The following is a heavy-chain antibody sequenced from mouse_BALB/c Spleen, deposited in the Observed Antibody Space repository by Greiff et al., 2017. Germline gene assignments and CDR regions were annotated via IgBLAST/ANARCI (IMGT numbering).Heavy chain of an antibody. CDR3: AKPYYYGSSFSFAY. V-gene: IGHV2-9*02. CDR1: GFSLTSYG. Sequence: QVQLKESGPGLVAPSQSLSITCTVSGFSLTSYGVHWVRQPPGKGLEWLGVIWAGGSTNYNSALMSRLSISKDNSKGQVFLKMNSLQTDDTAMYYCAKPYYYGSSFSFAYWGQGTLVTVSA. J-gene: IGHJ3*01. CDR2: IWAGGST. D-gene: IGHD1-1*01.